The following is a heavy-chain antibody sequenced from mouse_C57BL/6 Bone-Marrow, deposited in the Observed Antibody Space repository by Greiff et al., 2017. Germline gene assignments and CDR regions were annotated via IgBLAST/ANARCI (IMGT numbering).Heavy chain of an antibody. CDR3: ARAYDGSSGYFDV. CDR1: GYAFTNYL. Sequence: QVQLQQSGAELVRPGTSVKVSCKASGYAFTNYLIEWVKQRPGQGLEWIGVINPGSGGTNYNEKFKGKATLTADKSSSTAYMQLSSLTSEDSAVYFCARAYDGSSGYFDVWGTGTTVTVSS. J-gene: IGHJ1*03. D-gene: IGHD1-1*01. V-gene: IGHV1-54*01. CDR2: INPGSGGT.